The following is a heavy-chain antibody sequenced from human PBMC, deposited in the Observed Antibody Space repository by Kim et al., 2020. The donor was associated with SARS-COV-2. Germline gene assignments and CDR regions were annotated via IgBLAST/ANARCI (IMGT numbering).Heavy chain of an antibody. V-gene: IGHV1-46*01. CDR3: ARDGRIAVAGYNWFDP. Sequence: ASVKVSCKASGYTFTSYYMHWVRQAPGQGLEWMGIINPSGGSTSYAQKFQCRVTMTRDTSTSTVYMELSSLRSEDTAVYYCARDGRIAVAGYNWFDPWGQGTLVTVSS. CDR2: INPSGGST. J-gene: IGHJ5*02. D-gene: IGHD6-19*01. CDR1: GYTFTSYY.